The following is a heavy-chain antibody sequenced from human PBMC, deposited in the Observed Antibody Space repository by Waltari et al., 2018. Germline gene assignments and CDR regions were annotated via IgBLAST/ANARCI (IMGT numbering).Heavy chain of an antibody. Sequence: QVQLQQWGAGLLKPSETLSLTCAVYGGSSSGYSWSWIRQPPGKGLEWIGEINHSGSTNYNPALKSRVTISVDTSKNQFSLKLSSVTAADTAVYYCASRYSSSSTKFDYWGQGTLVTVSS. D-gene: IGHD6-6*01. CDR3: ASRYSSSSTKFDY. V-gene: IGHV4-34*01. CDR2: INHSGST. J-gene: IGHJ4*02. CDR1: GGSSSGYS.